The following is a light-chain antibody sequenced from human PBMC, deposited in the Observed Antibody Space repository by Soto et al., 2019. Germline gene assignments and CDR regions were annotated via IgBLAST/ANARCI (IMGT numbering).Light chain of an antibody. CDR2: GAS. V-gene: IGKV3-20*01. Sequence: EIVLTPSQGTLSLSPGYRATLSCRASQSVSSSALAWYQQKPGQAPRRLIYGASSRATGIPDRFSGSGSGTDFTLTISRLEPEDFAVYYCLYSGTSPQTFGQGTKVDIK. J-gene: IGKJ1*01. CDR3: LYSGTSPQT. CDR1: QSVSSSA.